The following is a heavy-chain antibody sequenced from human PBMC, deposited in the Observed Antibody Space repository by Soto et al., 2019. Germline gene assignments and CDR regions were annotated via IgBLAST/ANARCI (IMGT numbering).Heavy chain of an antibody. CDR3: ARDRYYDSSGHAYHYGMAV. CDR1: GYTFTSYG. CDR2: ISAYTGNT. D-gene: IGHD3-22*01. Sequence: ASVKVSCKASGYTFTSYGISWVRQAPGQGLEWMGWISAYTGNTNYAQKLQGRVTMTTDTSTSTAYMELKSLRSDDTAVYYCARDRYYDSSGHAYHYGMAVWGQGTTVTVSS. V-gene: IGHV1-18*01. J-gene: IGHJ6*02.